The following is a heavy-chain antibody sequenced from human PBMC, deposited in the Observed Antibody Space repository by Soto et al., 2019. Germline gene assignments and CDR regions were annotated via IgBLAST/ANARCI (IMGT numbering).Heavy chain of an antibody. Sequence: VESLKISCQGSGYAFSSYWIACGLQMPVKGLEWMGIIYPGDSDTRYSPSFQGQVTISVDKSITTAYLQWSSLKASDTAMYYCARGYCTATICDPWFDPWGQGTLVTVSS. CDR2: IYPGDSDT. CDR1: GYAFSSYW. V-gene: IGHV5-51*01. D-gene: IGHD2-8*02. J-gene: IGHJ5*02. CDR3: ARGYCTATICDPWFDP.